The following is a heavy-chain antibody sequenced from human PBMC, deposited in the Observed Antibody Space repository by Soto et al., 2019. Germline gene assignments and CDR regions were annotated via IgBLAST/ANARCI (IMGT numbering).Heavy chain of an antibody. CDR2: IKQDGSEK. Sequence: GGSLRLSCAASGFTFSSYWMSWVRQAPGKGLEWVANIKQDGSEKYYVDSVKGRFTISRDNAKNSLYLQMNSLRAEDTAVYYCARERQWLVLFNYYYYYGMDVWGQGTTVTVSS. V-gene: IGHV3-7*05. D-gene: IGHD6-19*01. J-gene: IGHJ6*02. CDR1: GFTFSSYW. CDR3: ARERQWLVLFNYYYYYGMDV.